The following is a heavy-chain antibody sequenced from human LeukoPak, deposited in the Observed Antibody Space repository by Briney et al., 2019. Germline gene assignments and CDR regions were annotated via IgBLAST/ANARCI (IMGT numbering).Heavy chain of an antibody. CDR1: GFTVRNNH. J-gene: IGHJ6*03. V-gene: IGHV3-66*01. CDR2: IYNGGGT. CDR3: AKDWSYQGNYYYMDV. Sequence: GGSLTLSGAASGFTVRNNHMYWVRQAPGKGLEWVSVIYNGGGTGYADSVKGRFTISRDNSKNTLYLQMNSLRGEDTAVYYCAKDWSYQGNYYYMDVWGKGTTITISS. D-gene: IGHD1-26*01.